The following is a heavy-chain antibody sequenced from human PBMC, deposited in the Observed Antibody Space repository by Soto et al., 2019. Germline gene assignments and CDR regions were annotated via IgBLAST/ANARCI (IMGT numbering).Heavy chain of an antibody. CDR2: VATNGAT. Sequence: SETLSLSCTGSDEFISSYYWNWMRRPAGKGREGIGRVATNGATNHKPSLASRVTSAVVTSNNQFSMKLTSVTAADTAVYLCARADYEILTASYAMDVWGQGNTLP. CDR1: DEFISSYY. CDR3: ARADYEILTASYAMDV. V-gene: IGHV4-4*07. D-gene: IGHD3-9*01. J-gene: IGHJ6*02.